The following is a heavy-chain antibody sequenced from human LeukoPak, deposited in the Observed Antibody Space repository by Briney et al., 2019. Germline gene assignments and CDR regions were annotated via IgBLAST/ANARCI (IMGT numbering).Heavy chain of an antibody. CDR1: GGSISSGGYY. Sequence: KPSETLSLTCTVSGGSISSGGYYWSWSRQHRGKGLEWIGYIYNSGITYYNPSLKSRVIISVDTYDQQFSLKLSSVTAADTAVYYCARTRSDYDYSFDYWGQGTLVTVSS. V-gene: IGHV4-31*03. CDR2: IYNSGIT. D-gene: IGHD5-12*01. CDR3: ARTRSDYDYSFDY. J-gene: IGHJ4*02.